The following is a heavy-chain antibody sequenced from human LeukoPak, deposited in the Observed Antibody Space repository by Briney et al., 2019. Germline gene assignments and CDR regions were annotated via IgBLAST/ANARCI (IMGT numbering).Heavy chain of an antibody. J-gene: IGHJ4*02. CDR1: GYTFTGYY. Sequence: ASVNVSCKASGYTFTGYYMHWVRQAPGQGLEWMGWINPNSGGTNYAQKFQGRVTMTRDTSISTAYMELSRLRSDDTAVYYCARGKQWLVPFDYWGQGTLVTVSS. CDR2: INPNSGGT. D-gene: IGHD6-19*01. CDR3: ARGKQWLVPFDY. V-gene: IGHV1-2*02.